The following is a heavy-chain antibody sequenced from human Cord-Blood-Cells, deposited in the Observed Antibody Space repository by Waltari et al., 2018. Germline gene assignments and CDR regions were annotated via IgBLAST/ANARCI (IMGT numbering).Heavy chain of an antibody. V-gene: IGHV1-18*01. J-gene: IGHJ4*02. CDR2: ISAYNGNT. Sequence: KAVVSTQVSCKASGYTFTSYGISWVRQAPGQGLEWMGWISAYNGNTNYAQKLQGRVTMTTDTSTSTAYMELRSLRSDDTAVYYCARVYSGYDYYFDYWGQGTLVTVSS. CDR3: ARVYSGYDYYFDY. CDR1: GYTFTSYG. D-gene: IGHD5-12*01.